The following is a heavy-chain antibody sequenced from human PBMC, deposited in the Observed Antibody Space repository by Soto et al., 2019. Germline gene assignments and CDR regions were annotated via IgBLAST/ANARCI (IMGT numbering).Heavy chain of an antibody. CDR1: GYTSTSYG. V-gene: IGHV1-18*01. CDR2: ISAYNGNT. J-gene: IGHJ5*02. Sequence: GASVKVSFKASGYTSTSYGISWVRQAPGQGLEWMGWISAYNGNTNYAQKLQGRVTMTTDTSTSTAYMELRSLRSDDTAVYYCARVIFVVVTEGWFDPWGQGTLVTAPQ. CDR3: ARVIFVVVTEGWFDP. D-gene: IGHD2-21*02.